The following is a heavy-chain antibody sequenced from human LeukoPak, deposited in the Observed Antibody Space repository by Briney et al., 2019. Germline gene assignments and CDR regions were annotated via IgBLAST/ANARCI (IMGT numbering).Heavy chain of an antibody. J-gene: IGHJ3*02. V-gene: IGHV3-23*01. Sequence: GGSLRLSCAASGFTFSSYAMSWVRQAPGKGLEWVSAISGSGGSTYYADSVKGRFTISRDNSKNTLYLRMNSLRAEDTAVYYCAKALGGRKWGLAARDDAFDIWGQGTMVTVSS. CDR1: GFTFSSYA. D-gene: IGHD6-6*01. CDR2: ISGSGGST. CDR3: AKALGGRKWGLAARDDAFDI.